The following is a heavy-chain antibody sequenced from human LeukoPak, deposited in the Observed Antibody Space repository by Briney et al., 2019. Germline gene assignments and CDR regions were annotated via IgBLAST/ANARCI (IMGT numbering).Heavy chain of an antibody. CDR2: IYYSGST. D-gene: IGHD2-2*01. V-gene: IGHV4-59*01. Sequence: SETLSLTCTVSGGSISSYYWSWIRQPPGKGLEWIGYIYYSGSTNYNPSLKSRVTISVDTSKNQFSLKLSSVTAADTAVYYCAGSYCSSTSCYLDWFDPWGQRTLVTVSS. J-gene: IGHJ5*02. CDR1: GGSISSYY. CDR3: AGSYCSSTSCYLDWFDP.